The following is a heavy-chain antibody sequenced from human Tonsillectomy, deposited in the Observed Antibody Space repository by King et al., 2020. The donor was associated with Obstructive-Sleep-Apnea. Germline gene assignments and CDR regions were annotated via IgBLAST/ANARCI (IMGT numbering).Heavy chain of an antibody. V-gene: IGHV3-48*04. CDR2: ISISSSTI. J-gene: IGHJ4*02. CDR1: GFTFSSYS. CDR3: GRDGYSYGYIRTPPPPFDY. D-gene: IGHD5-18*01. Sequence: VQLVESGGGLVQPGGSLRLSCAASGFTFSSYSMNWVRQAPGKGLEWVSYISISSSTIYYADSVKGRFTISRDNAKNSLYLQMNSLRAGEPAWYYCGRDGYSYGYIRTPPPPFDYWGQGTLVTVSS.